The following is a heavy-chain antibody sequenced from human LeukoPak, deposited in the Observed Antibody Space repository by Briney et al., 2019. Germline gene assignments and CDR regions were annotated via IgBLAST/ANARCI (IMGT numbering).Heavy chain of an antibody. V-gene: IGHV3-66*01. CDR1: GFTVSSNY. D-gene: IGHD6-19*01. CDR2: IYSGGST. J-gene: IGHJ3*02. Sequence: GGSLRLSCAAYGFTVSSNYMSWVRQAPGKGLEWVSVIYSGGSTYYADSVKGRFTISRDNSKNTLYLQMNSLRAEDTAVYYCARDQYSSGWYPGAFDIWGQGTMVTVSS. CDR3: ARDQYSSGWYPGAFDI.